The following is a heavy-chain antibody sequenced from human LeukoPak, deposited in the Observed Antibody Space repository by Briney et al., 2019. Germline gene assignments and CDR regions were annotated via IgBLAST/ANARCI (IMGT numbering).Heavy chain of an antibody. CDR3: ARDHMVRANQSSDYYYGMDV. CDR1: GGSISSSNW. Sequence: PSETLSLTCAVSGGSISSSNWWSWVRQPPGKGLEWIGEIYHSGSTNYNPSLKSRVTISVDKSKNQFSLKQSSVTAADTAVYYCARDHMVRANQSSDYYYGMDVWGQGTTVTVSS. D-gene: IGHD3-10*01. V-gene: IGHV4-4*02. J-gene: IGHJ6*02. CDR2: IYHSGST.